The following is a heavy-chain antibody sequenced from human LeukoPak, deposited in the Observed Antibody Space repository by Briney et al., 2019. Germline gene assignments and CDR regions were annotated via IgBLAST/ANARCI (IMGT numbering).Heavy chain of an antibody. Sequence: PGGFLRLSCAASGFTVSSNYMSWVRQAPGKGLEWVSVIYSGGSTYYADSVKGRFTISRDNSKNTLYLQMNSLRAEDTAVYYCARSSIAAAGGDAFDIWGQGTMVTVSS. CDR3: ARSSIAAAGGDAFDI. J-gene: IGHJ3*02. D-gene: IGHD6-13*01. CDR2: IYSGGST. CDR1: GFTVSSNY. V-gene: IGHV3-53*01.